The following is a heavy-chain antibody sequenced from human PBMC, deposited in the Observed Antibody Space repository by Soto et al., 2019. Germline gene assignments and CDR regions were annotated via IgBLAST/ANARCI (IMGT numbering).Heavy chain of an antibody. V-gene: IGHV3-23*01. CDR1: GFTFSSYA. J-gene: IGHJ4*02. D-gene: IGHD3-10*01. CDR3: AKDVFCGSGTSTCFEY. Sequence: SLRLSCAASGFTFSSYAMTWVRQAPGKGLEWVSSMNASDGNTYYADSVKGRFTISRDNSKNRLYLQMNGLRVEDTAVYYCAKDVFCGSGTSTCFEYWGQGALVTVSS. CDR2: MNASDGNT.